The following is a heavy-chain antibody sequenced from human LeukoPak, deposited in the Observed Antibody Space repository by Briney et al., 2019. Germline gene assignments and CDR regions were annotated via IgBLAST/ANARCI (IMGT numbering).Heavy chain of an antibody. CDR2: ISGSGGST. CDR3: AKKSQQLVRGDFDY. Sequence: GGSLRLSCAASGFTFSIYSMNWVRQAPGKGLESVSAISGSGGSTYYADSVKGRFTISRDNSKNTLYLQMNSLRAEDTAVYYCAKKSQQLVRGDFDYWGQGTLVTVSS. V-gene: IGHV3-23*01. CDR1: GFTFSIYS. J-gene: IGHJ4*02. D-gene: IGHD6-13*01.